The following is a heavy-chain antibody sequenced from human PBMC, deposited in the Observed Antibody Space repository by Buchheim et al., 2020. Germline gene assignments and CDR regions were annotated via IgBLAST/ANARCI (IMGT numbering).Heavy chain of an antibody. J-gene: IGHJ4*02. D-gene: IGHD1-14*01. CDR2: ISYDGSNK. CDR1: GFTFSSYG. V-gene: IGHV3-30*18. Sequence: QVQLVESGGGVVQPGRSLRLSCAASGFTFSSYGMHWVRQAPGKGLEWVAVISYDGSNKYYADSVKGRFTIPRDNSKNTLYLQMNSLRAEDTAVYYCAKVTALTIWGQGTL. CDR3: AKVTALTI.